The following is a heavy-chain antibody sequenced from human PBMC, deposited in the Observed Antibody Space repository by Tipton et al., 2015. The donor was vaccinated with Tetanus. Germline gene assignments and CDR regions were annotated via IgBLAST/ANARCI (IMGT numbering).Heavy chain of an antibody. D-gene: IGHD1-26*01. V-gene: IGHV4-4*07. Sequence: TLSLTCTVSGGSFSSYFWTWIRQSAGKGLEWIGRIYSSGRTDYNPSFESRVVSNVDTANNQFTLRLTSVLAADAAVYYCAREGRSNFYDSFDKWGQGVMVTVSS. CDR2: IYSSGRT. CDR1: GGSFSSYF. CDR3: AREGRSNFYDSFDK. J-gene: IGHJ4*03.